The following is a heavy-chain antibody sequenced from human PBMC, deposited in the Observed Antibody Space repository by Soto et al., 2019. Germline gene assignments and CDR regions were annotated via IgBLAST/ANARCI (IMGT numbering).Heavy chain of an antibody. V-gene: IGHV3-33*01. CDR3: ARTYYYDSSGSDTFDY. Sequence: QVQLVESGGGVVQPVRSLRLSCAASGFTFSSYGMHWVRQAPGKGLEWGAVIWNDGSNKYYADSVKGRFNISRDNSKNTLYLQMNSHRAEDTAVYYCARTYYYDSSGSDTFDYWGQGTLVTVSS. J-gene: IGHJ4*02. CDR1: GFTFSSYG. D-gene: IGHD3-22*01. CDR2: IWNDGSNK.